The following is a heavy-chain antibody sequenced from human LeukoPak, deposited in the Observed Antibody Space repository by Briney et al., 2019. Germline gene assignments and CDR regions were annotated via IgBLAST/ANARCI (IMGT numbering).Heavy chain of an antibody. Sequence: SVKVSCKASGGTLSSYAISWVRQAPGQGLEWMGGIIPIFGTANYAQKFQGRVTITADESTSTAYMELSSLRSEDTAVYYCARASGGARTHYYYGMDVWGKGTTVTVSS. CDR2: IIPIFGTA. CDR1: GGTLSSYA. V-gene: IGHV1-69*13. J-gene: IGHJ6*04. D-gene: IGHD2-15*01. CDR3: ARASGGARTHYYYGMDV.